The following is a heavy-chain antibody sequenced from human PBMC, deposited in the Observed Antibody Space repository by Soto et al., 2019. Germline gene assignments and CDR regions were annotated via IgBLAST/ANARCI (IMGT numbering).Heavy chain of an antibody. J-gene: IGHJ3*02. D-gene: IGHD3-10*01. CDR3: ARDRGLPDSFDI. V-gene: IGHV3-74*01. CDR2: INSDGTNI. Sequence: GGSLRLSCAVSGFTFSSYAMHWVRQAPGKGLEWVSHINSDGTNIDYADSVKGRFTISRDNAKNTLYLQMNSLRVEDTAVYFCARDRGLPDSFDIWGQGTMVTVSS. CDR1: GFTFSSYA.